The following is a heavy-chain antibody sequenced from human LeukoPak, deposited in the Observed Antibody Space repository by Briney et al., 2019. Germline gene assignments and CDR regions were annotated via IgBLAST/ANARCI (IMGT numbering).Heavy chain of an antibody. CDR2: IYPGDSDT. J-gene: IGHJ4*02. V-gene: IGHV5-51*01. CDR3: ALGGKIIMWFCDY. Sequence: GESLQISFKGSGYSFTSYWNGWGRQMPGKGVEWMGSIYPGDSDTRYSPSFQGQVTISDDKSISTAYLQWSSLKASDTAMYYCALGGKIIMWFCDYGGGGTLDTVST. D-gene: IGHD2-21*01. CDR1: GYSFTSYW.